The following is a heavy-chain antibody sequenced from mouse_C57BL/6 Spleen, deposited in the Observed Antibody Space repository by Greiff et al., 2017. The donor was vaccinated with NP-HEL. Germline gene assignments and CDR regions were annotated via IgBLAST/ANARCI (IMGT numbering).Heavy chain of an antibody. D-gene: IGHD1-1*01. V-gene: IGHV1-26*01. Sequence: EVQLQQSGPELVKPGASVKISCKASGYTFTDYYMNWVKQSHGKSLEWIGDINPNNGGTSYNQKFKGKATLTVDKSSSTAYMELRSLTSEDSAVYYGARGYYYGSSYGFAYWGQGTLVTVSA. J-gene: IGHJ3*01. CDR3: ARGYYYGSSYGFAY. CDR2: INPNNGGT. CDR1: GYTFTDYY.